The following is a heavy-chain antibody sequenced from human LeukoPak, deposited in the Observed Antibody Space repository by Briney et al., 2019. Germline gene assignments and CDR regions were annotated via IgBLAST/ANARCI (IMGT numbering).Heavy chain of an antibody. J-gene: IGHJ4*02. D-gene: IGHD6-19*01. Sequence: GGSLRLSCAASGFTFSSYAMSWVRQAPGEGLEWVSAISGSGGSTYYADSVKGRFTISRDNSKNTLYLHMNRLRAADTAVYYCATRPAVAGSGFDYWGQGTLVTVSS. CDR3: ATRPAVAGSGFDY. CDR2: ISGSGGST. CDR1: GFTFSSYA. V-gene: IGHV3-23*01.